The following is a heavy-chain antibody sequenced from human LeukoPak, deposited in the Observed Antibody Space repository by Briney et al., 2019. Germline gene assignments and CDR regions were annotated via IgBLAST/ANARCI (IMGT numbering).Heavy chain of an antibody. Sequence: ASVTVSCKASGGTFSSYAISWVRQAPGQGLEWMGGIIPIFGTANYAQKFQGRVTITTDESTSTAYMELSSLRSEDTAVYYCARGTPSVDCISRTSCYEHYMDVWGKGTTVTVSS. CDR2: IIPIFGTA. D-gene: IGHD2-2*01. CDR3: ARGTPSVDCISRTSCYEHYMDV. CDR1: GGTFSSYA. J-gene: IGHJ6*03. V-gene: IGHV1-69*05.